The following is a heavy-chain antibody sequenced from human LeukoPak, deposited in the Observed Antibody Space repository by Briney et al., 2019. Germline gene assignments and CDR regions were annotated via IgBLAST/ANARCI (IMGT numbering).Heavy chain of an antibody. J-gene: IGHJ6*03. Sequence: GASVKVSCKASGYTFTSYDINWVRQATGQGLEWMGWMNPNSGNTGYAQKFQGRVTITRNTSISTAYMELSSLRSEDTAVYYCARGLSGSYATNLHYYYYYMDVWGKGTTVTVSS. V-gene: IGHV1-8*03. CDR3: ARGLSGSYATNLHYYYYYMDV. D-gene: IGHD1-26*01. CDR2: MNPNSGNT. CDR1: GYTFTSYD.